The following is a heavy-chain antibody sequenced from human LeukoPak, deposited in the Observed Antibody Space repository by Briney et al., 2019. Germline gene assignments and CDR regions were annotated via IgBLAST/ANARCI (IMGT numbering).Heavy chain of an antibody. V-gene: IGHV4-34*01. J-gene: IGHJ4*02. CDR1: GGSFSGYY. CDR2: INHSGST. Sequence: SETLSLTCAVYGGSFSGYYWSWIRQPPGKGLEWIGEINHSGSTNYNPSLKSRVTISVDTSKNQFSLKLSSVTAADTAVYYCARRIDYWGEGTLVTVSS. CDR3: ARRIDY.